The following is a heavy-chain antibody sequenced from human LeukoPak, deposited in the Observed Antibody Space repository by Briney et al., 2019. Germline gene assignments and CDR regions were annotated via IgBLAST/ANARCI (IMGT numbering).Heavy chain of an antibody. J-gene: IGHJ4*02. Sequence: AGSLRLSSAASLFTVFSYWMSWVRQAPGKGPGWVANIKQVGSEKYYVDSVKDRRTISRDNAKTAVDLQMSSVRAEEMAVYYCARDASSGSYDYWGQGTLVTISS. D-gene: IGHD1-26*01. CDR3: ARDASSGSYDY. V-gene: IGHV3-7*01. CDR2: IKQVGSEK. CDR1: LFTVFSYW.